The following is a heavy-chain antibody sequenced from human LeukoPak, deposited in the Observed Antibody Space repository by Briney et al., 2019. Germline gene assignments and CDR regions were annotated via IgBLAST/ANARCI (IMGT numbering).Heavy chain of an antibody. V-gene: IGHV1-69*13. D-gene: IGHD1-26*01. Sequence: VASVKVSCKASGGTFSSYAISWVRQAPGQGLEWMGGIIPIFGTANYAQKFQGRVTITADESTSTAYMELSSLRSEDTAVYYCARDEGSPSGSYYDYWGQGTLVTVSS. CDR1: GGTFSSYA. CDR2: IIPIFGTA. J-gene: IGHJ4*02. CDR3: ARDEGSPSGSYYDY.